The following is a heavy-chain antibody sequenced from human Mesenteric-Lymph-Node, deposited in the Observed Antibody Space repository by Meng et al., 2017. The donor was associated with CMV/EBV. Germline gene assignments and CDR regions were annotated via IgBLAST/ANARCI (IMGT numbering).Heavy chain of an antibody. V-gene: IGHV1-18*01. CDR2: INPYTGNT. CDR1: GYTFSTYG. J-gene: IGHJ4*02. D-gene: IGHD5-12*01. Sequence: SGYTFSTYGISWVRQAPGQGLEWMGWINPYTGNTNYAQKFQGRVTMTTDTSTNTAYMDLRSLRSDDTAMYYCARELAYSGYDSVFDYWGQGTLVTVSS. CDR3: ARELAYSGYDSVFDY.